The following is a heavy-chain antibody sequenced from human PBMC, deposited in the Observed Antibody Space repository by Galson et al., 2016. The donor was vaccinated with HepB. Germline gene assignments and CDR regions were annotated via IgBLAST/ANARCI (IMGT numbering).Heavy chain of an antibody. V-gene: IGHV3-74*01. CDR2: ISKDGNDA. CDR3: VTGGTQQGWGVDGWK. Sequence: SLGLSCAASGFTFSSHWMHWVRQAPGKGLVWVSRISKDGNDAVYADSVKGRFSISRDDAKNTLFLQMNSLRVEDKAVYYCVTGGTQQGWGVDGWKGGKGTRVTVAA. D-gene: IGHD1-1*01. CDR1: GFTFSSHW. J-gene: IGHJ4*02.